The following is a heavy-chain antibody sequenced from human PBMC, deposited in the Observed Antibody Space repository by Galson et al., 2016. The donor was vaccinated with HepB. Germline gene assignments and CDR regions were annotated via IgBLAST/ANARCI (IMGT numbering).Heavy chain of an antibody. CDR2: IYPDDSET. CDR3: AGRHRGSAPRGYYHYGMDV. CDR1: GYSFTDYW. V-gene: IGHV5-51*01. Sequence: QSGAEVKKAGESLKISCKTSGYSFTDYWIAWVRQAPGKGLEWMGNIYPDDSETKYSPPFQGQVTISVDKSIRTAYLQWTSLKASDIAIYYCAGRHRGSAPRGYYHYGMDVWGQGTAVTVSS. D-gene: IGHD3-10*01. J-gene: IGHJ6*02.